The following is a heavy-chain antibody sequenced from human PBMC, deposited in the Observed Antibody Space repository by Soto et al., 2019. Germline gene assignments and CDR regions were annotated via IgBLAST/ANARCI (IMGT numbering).Heavy chain of an antibody. CDR1: VFTFSSYE. J-gene: IGHJ5*02. Sequence: EVQLVESGGGLVQPGGSLRLSCAASVFTFSSYEMNWVRQAPGKGLEWVSYISSSGSTIYYADSVKGRFTISRDNAKNSLYLQLNSLRAEDTAVYYCARGLPTVTPGWFDPWGQGTLVTVSS. CDR3: ARGLPTVTPGWFDP. CDR2: ISSSGSTI. D-gene: IGHD4-4*01. V-gene: IGHV3-48*03.